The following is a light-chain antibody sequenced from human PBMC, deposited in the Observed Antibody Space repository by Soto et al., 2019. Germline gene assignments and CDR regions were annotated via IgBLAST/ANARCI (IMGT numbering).Light chain of an antibody. Sequence: DIEMTQSPSSLSASVGDRVTITCRASQDIRNYLAWYQQRPGAVPRLLIYAESTLYSGVPSRFSGGGSGTDFTLTISGLQSEDVGNYYCQSYKDAPRTFGQGTRVEIK. CDR2: AES. J-gene: IGKJ1*01. CDR1: QDIRNY. CDR3: QSYKDAPRT. V-gene: IGKV1-27*01.